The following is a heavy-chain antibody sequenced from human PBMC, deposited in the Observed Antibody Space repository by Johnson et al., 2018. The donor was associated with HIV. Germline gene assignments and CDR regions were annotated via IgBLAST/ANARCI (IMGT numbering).Heavy chain of an antibody. CDR2: ISYDGSNK. D-gene: IGHD2-15*01. J-gene: IGHJ3*02. CDR3: ARGPHEVVVVAATSAFDI. V-gene: IGHV3-30-3*01. Sequence: QVQLVESGGGVVQPGRSLRLSCAASGFTFSNYAMYWVRQAPGKGLEWVAAISYDGSNKYYADSVKDRFTISRDNSKNTLCLQMNSLRPEDTAVFYCARGPHEVVVVAATSAFDIWGQGTMVTVSS. CDR1: GFTFSNYA.